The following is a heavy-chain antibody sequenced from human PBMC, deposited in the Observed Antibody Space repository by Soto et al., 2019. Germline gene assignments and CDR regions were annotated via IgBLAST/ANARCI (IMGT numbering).Heavy chain of an antibody. J-gene: IGHJ4*02. D-gene: IGHD4-17*01. V-gene: IGHV1-3*01. CDR2: INAGNGNT. Sequence: ASVNVSRKASGYTYTSYAMHWVRQAPGQRLEWMGWINAGNGNTKYSQKFQGRVTITRDTSASTAYMELSSLRSEDTAVYYCARSSTVTNDYWGQGTLVTVSS. CDR3: ARSSTVTNDY. CDR1: GYTYTSYA.